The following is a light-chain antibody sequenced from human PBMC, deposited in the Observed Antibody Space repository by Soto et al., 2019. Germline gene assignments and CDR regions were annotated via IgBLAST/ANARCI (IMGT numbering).Light chain of an antibody. V-gene: IGLV2-14*01. CDR2: EVS. CDR1: SSDVGSYNF. CDR3: ISYKGKSASYV. Sequence: QSVLTQPASVSGSPGQSITISCTGTSSDVGSYNFVSWYQQLPGKAPKLMIYEVSNRPSGVSNRFSGSKSGNTASLTISGLQAEDEADYYCISYKGKSASYVFGTGTKVTVL. J-gene: IGLJ1*01.